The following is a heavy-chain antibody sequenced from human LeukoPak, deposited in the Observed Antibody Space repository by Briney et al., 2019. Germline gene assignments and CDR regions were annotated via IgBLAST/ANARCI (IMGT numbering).Heavy chain of an antibody. CDR2: IYYSGST. CDR1: GGSISSYY. V-gene: IGHV4-59*01. Sequence: SETLSLTCTVSGGSISSYYWSWIRQSPGKGLEWIGYIYYSGSTKYNPSLKSRVTISVDTSKNQFSLKLSSVTAADTAVYYCARDVSYCGGDCPKSDYYYYYGMDVWGQGTTVTVSS. CDR3: ARDVSYCGGDCPKSDYYYYYGMDV. D-gene: IGHD2-21*02. J-gene: IGHJ6*02.